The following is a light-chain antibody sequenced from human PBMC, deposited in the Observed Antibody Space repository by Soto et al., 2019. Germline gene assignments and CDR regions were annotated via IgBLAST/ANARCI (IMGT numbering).Light chain of an antibody. CDR2: GAS. CDR1: QSVSNNY. J-gene: IGKJ4*01. V-gene: IGKV3-11*01. CDR3: QQRSNWPSLT. Sequence: EIVLTQSPATLSLSPGESATLSCRASQSVSNNYLAWYQQKPGQAHRLLIYGASNRATGIPARFSGSGSATDFTLTISSLEPEDFAVYYCQQRSNWPSLTFGGGTKVDIK.